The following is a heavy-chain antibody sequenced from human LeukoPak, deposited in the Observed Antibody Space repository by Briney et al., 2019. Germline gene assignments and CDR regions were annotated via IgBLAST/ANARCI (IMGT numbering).Heavy chain of an antibody. Sequence: PGGSLRLSCAASGFTFSSYSMNWVRQAPGKGLEWVSSISGSSSYIYYADSVKGRFTISRGNAKNSLYLQMNSLRAEDTAVYYCARDRRLFDDGDYVGDYMDVWGKGTTVTVSS. V-gene: IGHV3-21*01. CDR2: ISGSSSYI. J-gene: IGHJ6*03. CDR1: GFTFSSYS. CDR3: ARDRRLFDDGDYVGDYMDV. D-gene: IGHD4-17*01.